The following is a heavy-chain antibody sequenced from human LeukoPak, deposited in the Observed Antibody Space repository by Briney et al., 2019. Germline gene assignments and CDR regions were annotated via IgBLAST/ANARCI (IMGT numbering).Heavy chain of an antibody. CDR3: ARGYYGMDV. CDR2: INPKTGDT. Sequence: ASVKVSCKASGYTFTGQYLYWARQTPGQGLEWMRWINPKTGDTDSAQNFQGRVTMTRDTSITTVYMELSSLTSDDTAVYYCARGYYGMDVWGQGTTVTVSS. J-gene: IGHJ6*02. CDR1: GYTFTGQY. V-gene: IGHV1-2*02.